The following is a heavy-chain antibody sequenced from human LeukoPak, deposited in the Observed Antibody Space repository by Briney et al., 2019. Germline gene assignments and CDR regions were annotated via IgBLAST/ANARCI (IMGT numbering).Heavy chain of an antibody. CDR3: ARVPSYGARRYFDY. CDR1: GYTFTSYD. Sequence: SVKVSCKASGYTFTSYDINWVRQATGQGLEWMGGIIPIFGTANYAQKFQGRVTITADESTSTAYMELSSLRSEDTAVYYCARVPSYGARRYFDYWGQGTLVTVSS. CDR2: IIPIFGTA. D-gene: IGHD4-17*01. V-gene: IGHV1-69*13. J-gene: IGHJ4*02.